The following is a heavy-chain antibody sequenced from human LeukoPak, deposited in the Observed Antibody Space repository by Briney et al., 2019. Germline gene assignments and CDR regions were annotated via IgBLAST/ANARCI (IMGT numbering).Heavy chain of an antibody. CDR3: ASGPSPYCGGGCQTTFDY. J-gene: IGHJ4*02. CDR1: GFSXSTYT. CDR2: ISSRSSST. D-gene: IGHD2-21*01. V-gene: IGHV3-48*01. Sequence: GGXXXXSCAAXGFSXSTYTMNWVRQAPGKGLEGVSYISSRSSSTYYADSVKGRFTISRDNAKNSLYLQMNSLRAEDTAVYFCASGPSPYCGGGCQTTFDYWGQGTLVTVSS.